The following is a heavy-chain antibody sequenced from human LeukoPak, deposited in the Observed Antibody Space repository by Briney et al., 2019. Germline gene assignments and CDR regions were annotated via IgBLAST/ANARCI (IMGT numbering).Heavy chain of an antibody. Sequence: TGGSLRLSCAASGFTFSSYGMHWVRQAPGKGLEWVAFIRYDGSNKYYADSGKGRFTISKDNSKNTLYLQMNSLRPEDTAVYYCARAIAGTTEYWGQGTLVTVSS. CDR1: GFTFSSYG. CDR2: IRYDGSNK. V-gene: IGHV3-30*02. CDR3: ARAIAGTTEY. J-gene: IGHJ4*02. D-gene: IGHD1-20*01.